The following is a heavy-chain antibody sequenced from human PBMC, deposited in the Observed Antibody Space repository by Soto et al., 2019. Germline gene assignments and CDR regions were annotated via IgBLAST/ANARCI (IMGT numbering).Heavy chain of an antibody. CDR3: AKDLFFGNTYGYFDH. V-gene: IGHV3-23*01. Sequence: GGSLRLSCAASGFTFNNYAMTWVRQAPGKGLEWVSEINGSGGSTYYADSVKGRFTISRDNSNNTLYLQMNSLRAEDTAVYYCAKDLFFGNTYGYFDHWGQGTLVTVSS. J-gene: IGHJ4*02. CDR1: GFTFNNYA. CDR2: INGSGGST. D-gene: IGHD5-18*01.